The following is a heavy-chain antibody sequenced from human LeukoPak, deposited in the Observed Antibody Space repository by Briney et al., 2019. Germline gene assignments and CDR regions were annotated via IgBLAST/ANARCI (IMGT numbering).Heavy chain of an antibody. V-gene: IGHV3-15*01. CDR1: GFTFSNAW. D-gene: IGHD1-26*01. J-gene: IGHJ6*02. CDR3: TTDLWELLYYYGMDV. Sequence: GGSLRLSCAASGFTFSNAWMSWVRQAPGKGLEWVGRIKSKTDGGTTDYAAPVKGRFTVSRDDSKNTLYLQMNSLKTEDTAVYYCTTDLWELLYYYGMDVWGQGTTVTVSS. CDR2: IKSKTDGGTT.